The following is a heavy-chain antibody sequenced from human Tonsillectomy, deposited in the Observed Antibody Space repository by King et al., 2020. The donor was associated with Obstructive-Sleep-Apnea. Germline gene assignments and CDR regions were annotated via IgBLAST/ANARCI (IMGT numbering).Heavy chain of an antibody. CDR2: IYWDDYK. CDR1: GFSLSTRGVG. CDR3: AHGAYVELAIVDYNGMDV. V-gene: IGHV2-5*02. J-gene: IGHJ6*02. D-gene: IGHD5-18*01. Sequence: TLKESGPTLVKPTQTLTLTCTFSGFSLSTRGVGVGWIRQPPGKALEWLALIYWDDYKRYSPSLKSRLTITKDTSKKQVVLTMTNMDPVDTATYYCAHGAYVELAIVDYNGMDVWGQGTTVTVSS.